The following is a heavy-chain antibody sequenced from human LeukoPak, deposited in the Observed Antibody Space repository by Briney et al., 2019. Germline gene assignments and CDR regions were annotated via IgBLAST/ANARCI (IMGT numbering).Heavy chain of an antibody. Sequence: SETLSLTCNVSGVSIRSGSYCWSWIRQPPGKGLEWIGYIFYSGSTNYNPSLKSRVTISVDTSKNQFSLKLSSVTAADTAVYYCVRSDDFWSGYYGYWGQGTLVTVSS. CDR2: IFYSGST. CDR3: VRSDDFWSGYYGY. CDR1: GVSIRSGSYC. J-gene: IGHJ4*02. V-gene: IGHV4-61*01. D-gene: IGHD3-3*01.